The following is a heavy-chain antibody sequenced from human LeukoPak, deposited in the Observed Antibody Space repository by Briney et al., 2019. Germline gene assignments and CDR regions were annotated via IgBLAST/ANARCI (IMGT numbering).Heavy chain of an antibody. CDR3: ARDRRPTIYGGLDS. D-gene: IGHD4-17*01. J-gene: IGHJ4*02. V-gene: IGHV3-7*01. CDR2: IKHEGSDR. Sequence: GGSLRLSCAASGFTFSDYYMSWIRQARGKGLEWVANIKHEGSDRFYVDSVKGRFTISRDKEENSLYMEMHRVRVEDTAMYFCARDRRPTIYGGLDSWGQGTVVTVSS. CDR1: GFTFSDYY.